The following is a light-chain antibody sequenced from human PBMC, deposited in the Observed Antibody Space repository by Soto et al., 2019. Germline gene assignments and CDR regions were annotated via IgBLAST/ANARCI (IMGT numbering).Light chain of an antibody. CDR3: QQYTTYWT. CDR1: ETISRW. Sequence: DIPMTQTPSTLSASPGDRVTITCRASETISRWLAWYQQKPGKAPKLLIYDASTLESGVPSRFSGSGSGTEFTLTISSLQSDDFATYYCQQYTTYWTFGQGTKVEIK. J-gene: IGKJ1*01. CDR2: DAS. V-gene: IGKV1-5*01.